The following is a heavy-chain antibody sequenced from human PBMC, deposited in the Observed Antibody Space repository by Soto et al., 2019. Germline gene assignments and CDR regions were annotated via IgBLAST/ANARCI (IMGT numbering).Heavy chain of an antibody. Sequence: ASVKVSCKASGYTFTSYDINWVRQATGQGLEWMGWMNPNSGNTGYAQKFQGRVTMTRNTSISTAYMELSSLRSEDTAVYYCARAPGADTYYGSGSYYYYYGLDVWGQGTTVTVSS. J-gene: IGHJ6*02. CDR2: MNPNSGNT. CDR1: GYTFTSYD. CDR3: ARAPGADTYYGSGSYYYYYGLDV. V-gene: IGHV1-8*01. D-gene: IGHD3-10*01.